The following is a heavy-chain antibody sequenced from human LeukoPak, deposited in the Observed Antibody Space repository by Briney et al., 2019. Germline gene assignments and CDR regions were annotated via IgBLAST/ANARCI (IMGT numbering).Heavy chain of an antibody. CDR3: ASLVVVMARGAFDI. Sequence: GGSLRLSCAVSGFTVSSNYLTWVRQAPGKGLEWVSLIYSDGTTYYADSVKGRFTISRDKSKNTLYLQMNSLRAEDTAVYYCASLVVVMARGAFDIWGQGTMVTVSS. D-gene: IGHD3-22*01. V-gene: IGHV3-53*01. CDR2: IYSDGTT. J-gene: IGHJ3*02. CDR1: GFTVSSNY.